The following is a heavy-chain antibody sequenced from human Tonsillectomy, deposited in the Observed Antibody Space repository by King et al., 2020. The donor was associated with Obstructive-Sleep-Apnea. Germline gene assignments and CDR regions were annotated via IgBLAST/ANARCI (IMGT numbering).Heavy chain of an antibody. CDR1: GGTFSSYA. CDR3: ARGRRDGYNHNSYGMDG. J-gene: IGHJ6*02. Sequence: QLVQSGAEVRKPGSSVKVSCKASGGTFSSYAISWVRQAPGQGLEGMGRIIPILDIANFAQKFQGRVTITADKSTSTAFMELSSLRSEDTAVYYCARGRRDGYNHNSYGMDGWGQGTTVTVSS. CDR2: IIPILDIA. D-gene: IGHD5-24*01. V-gene: IGHV1-69*04.